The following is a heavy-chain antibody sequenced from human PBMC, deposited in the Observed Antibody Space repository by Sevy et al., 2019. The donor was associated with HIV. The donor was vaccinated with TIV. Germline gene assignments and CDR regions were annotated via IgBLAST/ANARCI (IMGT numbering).Heavy chain of an antibody. D-gene: IGHD3-22*01. CDR3: SLYYDSSGYYHFDY. CDR2: IRSKANSYAT. V-gene: IGHV3-73*01. Sequence: GGSLRLSCAASGFTFSGSAMHWVRQASGKGLEWVGRIRSKANSYATAYAASVKGRFTISRDDSKNTAYLQMNSLKTEDTAVYYCSLYYDSSGYYHFDYWGQRTLVTVSS. CDR1: GFTFSGSA. J-gene: IGHJ4*02.